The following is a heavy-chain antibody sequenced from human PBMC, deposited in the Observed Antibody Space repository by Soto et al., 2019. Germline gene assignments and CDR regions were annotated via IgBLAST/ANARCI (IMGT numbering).Heavy chain of an antibody. Sequence: GGSLRLSCAASGFTFTNSWINWVRQAPGKGLEWVGRIKSKTDGGTTDYAEPVKGRFDISRDDSNNMVYLQMNSLKIEDTAIYYCTTDSYSTIIIVRLDYWGHGTLVTVS. J-gene: IGHJ4*01. CDR1: GFTFTNSW. V-gene: IGHV3-15*07. D-gene: IGHD2-8*01. CDR2: IKSKTDGGTT. CDR3: TTDSYSTIIIVRLDY.